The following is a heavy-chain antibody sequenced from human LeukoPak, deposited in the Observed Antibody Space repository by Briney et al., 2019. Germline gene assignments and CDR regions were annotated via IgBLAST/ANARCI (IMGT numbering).Heavy chain of an antibody. Sequence: SVKVSCKASGGTFSSYAISWVRQAPGQGLEWMGRIIPILGIANYAQKFQGRVTITADKSTSTAYMELSSLRSEDTAVYYCARRFSGSGSPITYWGQGTLVTVSS. J-gene: IGHJ4*02. D-gene: IGHD3-10*01. CDR2: IIPILGIA. CDR3: ARRFSGSGSPITY. V-gene: IGHV1-69*04. CDR1: GGTFSSYA.